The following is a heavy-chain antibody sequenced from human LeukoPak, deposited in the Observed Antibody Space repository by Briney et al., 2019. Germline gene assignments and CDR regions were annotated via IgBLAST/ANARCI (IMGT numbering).Heavy chain of an antibody. CDR2: IYYSGST. D-gene: IGHD4-11*01. V-gene: IGHV4-59*01. CDR1: GGSISSYY. J-gene: IGHJ4*02. Sequence: PSETLSLTCTVSGGSISSYYWSWIRQPPGKGLEWIGYIYYSGSTNYNPSLKSRVTISVDTSKNQFSLKLSSVTAADTAVYYCAREYDYLYYFDYWGQGTLVTVSS. CDR3: AREYDYLYYFDY.